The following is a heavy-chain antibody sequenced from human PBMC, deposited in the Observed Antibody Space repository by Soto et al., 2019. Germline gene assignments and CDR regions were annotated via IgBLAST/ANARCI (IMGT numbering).Heavy chain of an antibody. CDR2: ISSSSSNT. CDR1: GFTFSSYS. V-gene: IGHV3-21*01. Sequence: VGSLRLSCAASGFTFSSYSMNWVRQAPGKGLKWVSSISSSSSNTNYADSVKGRFTISRDNAKNTLYLQMNSLRAEDTAVYYCARGGVPAAMSYWGQGTLVTVSS. D-gene: IGHD2-2*01. CDR3: ARGGVPAAMSY. J-gene: IGHJ4*02.